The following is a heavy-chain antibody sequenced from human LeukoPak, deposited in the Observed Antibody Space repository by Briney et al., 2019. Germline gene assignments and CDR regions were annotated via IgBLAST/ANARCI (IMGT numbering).Heavy chain of an antibody. D-gene: IGHD3-9*01. CDR2: ISSSGSYI. CDR1: GFTFSSYE. V-gene: IGHV3-21*01. CDR3: ARDQRRYDILTGYYIFDY. J-gene: IGHJ4*02. Sequence: GGSLRLSCAASGFTFSSYEMNWVRQAPGKGLEWVSSISSSGSYIYYADSVKGRFTISRDNAKNSLYLQMNNLRAEDTAVYYCARDQRRYDILTGYYIFDYWGQGTLVTVSS.